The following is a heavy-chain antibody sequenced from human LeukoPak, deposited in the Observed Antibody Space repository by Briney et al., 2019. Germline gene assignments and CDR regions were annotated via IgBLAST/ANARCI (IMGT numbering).Heavy chain of an antibody. CDR1: GGSISSGGYY. D-gene: IGHD4-17*01. CDR3: ARHKGYGDYVVDPRRFDY. CDR2: INHSGST. V-gene: IGHV4-39*01. Sequence: PSETLSLTCTVSGGSISSGGYYWSWIRQPPGKGLEWIGEINHSGSTNYNPSLKSRVTISVDTSKNQFSLKLSSVTAADTAVYYCARHKGYGDYVVDPRRFDYWGQGTLVTVSS. J-gene: IGHJ4*02.